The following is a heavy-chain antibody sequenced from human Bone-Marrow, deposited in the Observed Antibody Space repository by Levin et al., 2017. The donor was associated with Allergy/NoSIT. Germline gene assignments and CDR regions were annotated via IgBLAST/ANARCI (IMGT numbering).Heavy chain of an antibody. V-gene: IGHV3-53*01. CDR3: ADLRSAGILTGYYWDYVDY. D-gene: IGHD3-9*01. CDR1: GFIVSSNY. CDR2: IYSGGST. Sequence: GGSLRLSCAASGFIVSSNYMSWVRQAPGKGLEWVSLIYSGGSTYYADSVKGRFTISRDNSKNTLYLHMNGLRAEATAVYYCADLRSAGILTGYYWDYVDYWGQGTVVAVSS. J-gene: IGHJ4*02.